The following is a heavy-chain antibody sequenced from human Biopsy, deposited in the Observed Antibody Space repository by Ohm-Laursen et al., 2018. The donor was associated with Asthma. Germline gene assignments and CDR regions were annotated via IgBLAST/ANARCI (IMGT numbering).Heavy chain of an antibody. Sequence: ASVKVSCKASGYTFIGCHIHWMRQAPGQGLEWMGRINPNNGGTNYAQKFQGRVTMTRDTSISTAYMEVSRLRSDDTAVYYCARGQKSAGDRWFDPWGQGTLVTVPS. CDR1: GYTFIGCH. D-gene: IGHD6-13*01. J-gene: IGHJ5*02. V-gene: IGHV1-2*06. CDR2: INPNNGGT. CDR3: ARGQKSAGDRWFDP.